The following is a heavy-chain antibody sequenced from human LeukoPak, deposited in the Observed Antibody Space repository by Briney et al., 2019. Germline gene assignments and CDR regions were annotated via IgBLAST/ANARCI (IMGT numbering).Heavy chain of an antibody. J-gene: IGHJ4*01. D-gene: IGHD5/OR15-5a*01. Sequence: SETLSLTCTVSGGSISSYYWSWIRQPPGKGLEWIGYIYYSGSTNYNPSLKSRVTIPVDTSKKQVSLKLSSVTAADTAVYYCARHVSVALGYWGXXTLVTVSS. CDR2: IYYSGST. V-gene: IGHV4-59*08. CDR3: ARHVSVALGY. CDR1: GGSISSYY.